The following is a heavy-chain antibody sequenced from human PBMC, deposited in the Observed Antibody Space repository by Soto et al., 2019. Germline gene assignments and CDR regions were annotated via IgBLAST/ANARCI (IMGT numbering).Heavy chain of an antibody. J-gene: IGHJ4*02. CDR2: ISSSSSTI. CDR1: GFTFSSYS. D-gene: IGHD3-10*01. V-gene: IGHV3-48*01. CDR3: ARDQAYYGSGSYYSFDY. Sequence: GGSLRLSCAASGFTFSSYSMNWVGQAPGKGLEWVSYISSSSSTIYYADSVKGRFTISRDNAKNSLYLQMNSLRAEDTAVYYCARDQAYYGSGSYYSFDYWGQGTLVTVLL.